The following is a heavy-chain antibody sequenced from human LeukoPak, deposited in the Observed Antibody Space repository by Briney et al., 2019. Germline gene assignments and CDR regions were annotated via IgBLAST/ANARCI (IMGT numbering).Heavy chain of an antibody. CDR3: ARVPDTTPYYYYYYMDV. CDR1: GGSFSGYY. CDR2: INHSGST. D-gene: IGHD5-18*01. V-gene: IGHV4-34*01. Sequence: SETLSLTCAVYGGSFSGYYWSWIRQPPGKGLEWIGEINHSGSTNYNPSLKSRVTISVDTSKNQFSLKLSSVTAADTAVYYCARVPDTTPYYYYYYMDVWGKGTTVTVSS. J-gene: IGHJ6*03.